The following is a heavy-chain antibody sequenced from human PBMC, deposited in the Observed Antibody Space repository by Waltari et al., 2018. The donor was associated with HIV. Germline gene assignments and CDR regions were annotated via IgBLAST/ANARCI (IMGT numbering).Heavy chain of an antibody. J-gene: IGHJ5*02. CDR3: ARASGAGSLGDWFDP. CDR1: GGSISTYY. V-gene: IGHV4-59*01. D-gene: IGHD1-26*01. Sequence: QVQLQGSGPGLVKPSVTLSLTCPVPGGSISTYYWSWPRQPPGKGLEWIASISYSGSTIHNPSLKSRVTISVDTSKNQVSLKLSSLTAADTAVYYCARASGAGSLGDWFDPWGQGTLVTVSS. CDR2: ISYSGST.